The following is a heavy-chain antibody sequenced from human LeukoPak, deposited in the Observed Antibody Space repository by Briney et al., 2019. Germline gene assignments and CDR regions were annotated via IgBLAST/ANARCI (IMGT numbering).Heavy chain of an antibody. CDR1: GLTFSRYA. V-gene: IGHV3-23*01. D-gene: IGHD3-3*01. CDR3: AKDLGGDFWSGLGMDV. CDR2: ISGSGGST. Sequence: GGSLRLSCAASGLTFSRYAMSWVRQAPGKGLEWVSAISGSGGSTYYADSVKGRFTISRDNSKNTLYLQMNGLRAEDTAVDYCAKDLGGDFWSGLGMDVWGQGTTVTVSS. J-gene: IGHJ6*02.